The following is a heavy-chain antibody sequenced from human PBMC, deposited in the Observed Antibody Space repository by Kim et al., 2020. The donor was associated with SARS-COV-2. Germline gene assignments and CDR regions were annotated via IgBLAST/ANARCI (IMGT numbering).Heavy chain of an antibody. V-gene: IGHV1-69*13. Sequence: SVKVSCKASGGTFSSYAISWVRQAPGQGLEWMGGIIPIFGTANYAQKFQGRVTITADESTSTAYMELSSLRSEDTAVYYCARSPFVDTAMVILYYYYYYGMDVWGQGTTVTVSS. CDR3: ARSPFVDTAMVILYYYYYYGMDV. CDR1: GGTFSSYA. CDR2: IIPIFGTA. J-gene: IGHJ6*02. D-gene: IGHD5-18*01.